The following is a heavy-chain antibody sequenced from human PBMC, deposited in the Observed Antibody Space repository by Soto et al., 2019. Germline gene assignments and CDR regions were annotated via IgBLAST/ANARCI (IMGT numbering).Heavy chain of an antibody. V-gene: IGHV4-31*03. CDR2: IYYTGSI. CDR3: ARDLRFRGFYGLDV. D-gene: IGHD3-10*01. CDR1: DGSISSGGYY. Sequence: QVQLQESGPGLVKPSQTLSLTCTVSDGSISSGGYYWTWIRQHPGKGLEWIGYIYYTGSIYYNPSLKSRVTISVDTSKNQFSLQLSSVTAADTAEYYCARDLRFRGFYGLDVWGQGTTVTVS. J-gene: IGHJ6*02.